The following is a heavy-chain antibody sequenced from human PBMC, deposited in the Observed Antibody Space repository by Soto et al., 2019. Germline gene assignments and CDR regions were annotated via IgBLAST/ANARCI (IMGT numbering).Heavy chain of an antibody. CDR3: AREERVVTASDYYRGMDV. CDR1: GYTFTSYY. J-gene: IGHJ6*02. D-gene: IGHD2-21*02. V-gene: IGHV1-46*01. CDR2: INLSSGST. Sequence: ASVKVSCKASGYTFTSYYMHWVRQAPEQGPEWLGVINLSSGSTTYAQDFQGTVTMTRDTSTSTVYMELRSLRSQDTAVYYCAREERVVTASDYYRGMDVWGQGTTVTVSS.